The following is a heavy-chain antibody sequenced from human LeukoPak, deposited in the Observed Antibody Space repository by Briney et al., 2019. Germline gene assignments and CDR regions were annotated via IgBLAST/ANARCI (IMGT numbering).Heavy chain of an antibody. CDR1: GYTFTSYG. J-gene: IGHJ4*02. CDR3: ARSLVMAASEY. CDR2: ISAYYGNT. Sequence: ASVKVSCTASGYTFTSYGISWVRQAPGQGLEWMGWISAYYGNTNYAQKLQGRVTMTTDTATRTAYMELRSLRSDDTAVCYCARSLVMAASEYWGQGTLVTVSS. V-gene: IGHV1-18*01. D-gene: IGHD5-24*01.